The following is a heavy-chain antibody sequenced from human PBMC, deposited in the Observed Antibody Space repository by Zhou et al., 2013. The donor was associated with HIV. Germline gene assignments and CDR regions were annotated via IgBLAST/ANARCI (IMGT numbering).Heavy chain of an antibody. Sequence: QVQLLQSGAEVKKPGSSVKVSCKASGGTFSSNAISWVRQAPGQGLEWLGGIIPLVGTPNYAQKLRGRVTITADAARTTVYLEMRSLKSDDTAVYFCARQLAVAVSGSSVTYHGLADWGQGTTVTVSS. CDR1: GGTFSSNA. CDR2: IIPLVGTP. V-gene: IGHV1-69*12. CDR3: ARQLAVAVSGSSVTYHGLAD. D-gene: IGHD6-19*01. J-gene: IGHJ6*02.